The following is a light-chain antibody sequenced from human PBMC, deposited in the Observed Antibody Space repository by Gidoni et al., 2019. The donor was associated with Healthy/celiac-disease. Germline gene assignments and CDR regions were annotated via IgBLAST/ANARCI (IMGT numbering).Light chain of an antibody. V-gene: IGLV1-44*01. CDR2: SNN. CDR1: SSTIGSNT. CDR3: AAWDDSLNGPV. J-gene: IGLJ3*02. Sequence: QSVLTQPPSASWTPGQRVTIPCSGSSSTIGSNTVHWYQQLPGTAPKLRIYSNNQRPSGVPDRFSGSKSGTSASLTISGLQSEDEADYYCAAWDDSLNGPVFGGGTKLTVL.